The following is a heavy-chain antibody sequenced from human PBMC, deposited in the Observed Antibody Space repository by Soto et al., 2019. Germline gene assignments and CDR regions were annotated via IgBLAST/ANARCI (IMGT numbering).Heavy chain of an antibody. CDR2: IYYSGST. D-gene: IGHD6-19*01. CDR1: GGSVSSGSYY. J-gene: IGHJ4*02. Sequence: QVQLQESGPGLVKPSETLSLTCTVSGGSVSSGSYYWSWIRQPPGKGLEWIGYIYYSGSTNYNPSLKSRVTISVDTSKNQFSLKLSSVTAADTAVYYCARERIAVAGFDYWGQGTLVTVSS. CDR3: ARERIAVAGFDY. V-gene: IGHV4-61*01.